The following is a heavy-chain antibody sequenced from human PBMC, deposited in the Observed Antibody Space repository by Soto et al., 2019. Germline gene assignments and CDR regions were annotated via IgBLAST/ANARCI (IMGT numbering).Heavy chain of an antibody. D-gene: IGHD1-26*01. CDR3: ARFPLYSGSYFDY. CDR1: GFTVSSYS. CDR2: ISSSSSYI. V-gene: IGHV3-21*01. J-gene: IGHJ4*02. Sequence: EVPLVESGGGLVKPGGSLRLSCAASGFTVSSYSMNWVRQAPGKGLEWVSSISSSSSYIYYADSVKGRFTISRDNAKNSLYLQMNSLRAEDTAVYYCARFPLYSGSYFDYWGQGTLVTVSS.